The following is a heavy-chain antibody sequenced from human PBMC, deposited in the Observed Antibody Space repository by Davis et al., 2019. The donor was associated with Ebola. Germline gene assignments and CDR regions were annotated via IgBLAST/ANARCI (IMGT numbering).Heavy chain of an antibody. V-gene: IGHV3-21*01. J-gene: IGHJ4*02. D-gene: IGHD2-21*02. CDR2: ITSSSSYI. CDR3: ARGDAVCDY. CDR1: GFTFSSFS. Sequence: PGGSLRLSCAASGFTFSSFSMNWVRQAPGKGLEWVSSITSSSSYIYYADSVTGRFTISRDNAKNSLYLQMNSLRAEDTAVYYCARGDAVCDYWGQGTLVTVSS.